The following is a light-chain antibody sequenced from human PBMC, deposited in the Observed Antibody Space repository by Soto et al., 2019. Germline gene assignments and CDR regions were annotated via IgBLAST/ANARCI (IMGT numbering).Light chain of an antibody. J-gene: IGKJ1*01. CDR1: QSIGTF. CDR3: QQALSDEWT. Sequence: IQMTQSPSSLSASVGDRASITCRASQSIGTFLNWYQQKPGEAPNLLIHTSFTLYSGVPSRFRSPDSRTDFSLRISSLQTEHFATYFCQQALSDEWTFGQGKKV. V-gene: IGKV1-39*01. CDR2: TSF.